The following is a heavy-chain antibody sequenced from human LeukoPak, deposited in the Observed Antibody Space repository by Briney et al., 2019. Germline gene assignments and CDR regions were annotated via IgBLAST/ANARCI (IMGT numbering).Heavy chain of an antibody. D-gene: IGHD3-3*01. CDR2: ISGTAGAT. J-gene: IGHJ4*02. CDR1: GFTFSSYS. V-gene: IGHV3-23*01. CDR3: AKDRSAYDFWSGYFDY. Sequence: GGSLRLSCAASGFTFSSYSMNWVRQTPGKGLEWVSGISGTAGATYYADSVKGRFTISRDNSKNTLYLQMNSLRAEDTAVYYCAKDRSAYDFWSGYFDYWGQGTLVTVSS.